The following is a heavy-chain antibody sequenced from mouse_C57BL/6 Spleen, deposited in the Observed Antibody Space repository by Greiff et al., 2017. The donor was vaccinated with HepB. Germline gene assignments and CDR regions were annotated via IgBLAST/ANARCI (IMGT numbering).Heavy chain of an antibody. CDR3: ARHYSNTGGAMDY. D-gene: IGHD2-5*01. J-gene: IGHJ4*01. Sequence: QVQLQQSGAELAKPGASVKLSCKASGYTFTSYWMHWVKQRPGQGLEWIGYINPSSGYTKYNQKFKDKATLTADKSSSTAYMQLSSLTYEDSAVYSCARHYSNTGGAMDYWGQGTSVTVSS. CDR2: INPSSGYT. V-gene: IGHV1-7*01. CDR1: GYTFTSYW.